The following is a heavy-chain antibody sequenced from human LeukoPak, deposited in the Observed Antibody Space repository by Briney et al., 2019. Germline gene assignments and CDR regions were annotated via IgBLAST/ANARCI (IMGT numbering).Heavy chain of an antibody. J-gene: IGHJ4*02. CDR3: ARVSYHYDILTGYYYYYFDY. CDR2: INSDGSST. V-gene: IGHV3-74*01. Sequence: GGSLRLSCAASGFTFSSYAMHWVRQAPGKGLVWVSRINSDGSSTSYADSVKGRFTISRDNAKNTLYLQMNSLRAEDTAVYYCARVSYHYDILTGYYYYYFDYWGQGTLVTVSS. D-gene: IGHD3-9*01. CDR1: GFTFSSYA.